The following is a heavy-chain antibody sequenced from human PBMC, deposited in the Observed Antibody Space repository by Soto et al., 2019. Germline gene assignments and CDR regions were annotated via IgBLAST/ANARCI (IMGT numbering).Heavy chain of an antibody. CDR1: GYFLTALS. Sequence: GASVKVSCKVSGYFLTALSIHWVRQAPGKGLEWLGGFDREDGETIYAQKFQGRVTMTEDTSTDSAYMELGSLTSEDTAIYYCAHGEGKVKSIVYFDSWGQGTLVTVSS. J-gene: IGHJ4*02. CDR2: FDREDGET. D-gene: IGHD4-17*01. CDR3: AHGEGKVKSIVYFDS. V-gene: IGHV1-24*01.